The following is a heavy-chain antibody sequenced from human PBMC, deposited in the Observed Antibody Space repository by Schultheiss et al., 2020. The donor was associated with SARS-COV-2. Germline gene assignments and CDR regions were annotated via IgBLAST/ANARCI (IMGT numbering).Heavy chain of an antibody. Sequence: SETLSLTCTVSGGSLSNYYWSWIRQPPGKGLEWIGYIYYSGSTNYNPSLKSRVTISVDTSKNQFSLKLSSVTAADTAVYYCARVDYDFWSGYYVNWGQGTLVTVSS. D-gene: IGHD3-3*01. CDR3: ARVDYDFWSGYYVN. CDR2: IYYSGST. V-gene: IGHV4-59*12. J-gene: IGHJ4*02. CDR1: GGSLSNYY.